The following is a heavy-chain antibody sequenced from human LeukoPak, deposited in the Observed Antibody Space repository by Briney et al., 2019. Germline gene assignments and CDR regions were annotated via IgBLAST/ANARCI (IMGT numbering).Heavy chain of an antibody. CDR1: GFTFSSYG. Sequence: PGGSLRLSCAASGFTFSSYGMHWVRQAPGKGLEWVAVISYDGSNKYYADSVKGRFTISRDNSKNTLYLQMNSLRAEDTAVYYCAKVDDPDYVWGSYLGSIDYWGQGTLVTVSS. J-gene: IGHJ4*02. D-gene: IGHD3-16*01. V-gene: IGHV3-30*18. CDR2: ISYDGSNK. CDR3: AKVDDPDYVWGSYLGSIDY.